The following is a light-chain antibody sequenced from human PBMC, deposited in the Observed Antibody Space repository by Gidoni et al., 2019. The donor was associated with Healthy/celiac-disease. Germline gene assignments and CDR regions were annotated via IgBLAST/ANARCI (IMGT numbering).Light chain of an antibody. V-gene: IGKV3-11*01. J-gene: IGKJ4*01. Sequence: EILLSQSPATLSLSPGERATLSCRASQSVSSYVAGYQQKPGPAPRLLIYDASNRATGIPARISGSGSGKDITLTISSLEPEDVAVYYCQQSSNWPTTFGGGTKVEIK. CDR3: QQSSNWPTT. CDR1: QSVSSY. CDR2: DAS.